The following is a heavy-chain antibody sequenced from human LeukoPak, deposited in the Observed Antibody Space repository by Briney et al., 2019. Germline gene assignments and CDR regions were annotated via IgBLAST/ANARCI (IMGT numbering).Heavy chain of an antibody. CDR1: GFTVSSNY. D-gene: IGHD3-22*01. V-gene: IGHV3-53*04. CDR3: ARESGLLGDY. Sequence: GRSLRLSCAASGFTVSSNYMSWVGQAPGKGLEWGSVIYRGGSTYYADSVKGRFTISRHNSKNTLYLQMNSLRAEDTAMYYCARESGLLGDYWGQGTLVTVSS. J-gene: IGHJ4*02. CDR2: IYRGGST.